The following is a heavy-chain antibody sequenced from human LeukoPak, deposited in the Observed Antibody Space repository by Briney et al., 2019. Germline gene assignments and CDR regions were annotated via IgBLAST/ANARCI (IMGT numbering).Heavy chain of an antibody. CDR3: ARSPNLSWGSYRPSYVDV. J-gene: IGHJ6*03. Sequence: SETLSLTCAVYGGSFSGYYWSWIRQPPGKGLEWIGEINHSGSTNYNPSLKSRVTISVDTSKNQFSLKLSSVTAADTAVYYCARSPNLSWGSYRPSYVDVWGKGTTVTVSS. CDR1: GGSFSGYY. CDR2: INHSGST. D-gene: IGHD3-16*02. V-gene: IGHV4-34*01.